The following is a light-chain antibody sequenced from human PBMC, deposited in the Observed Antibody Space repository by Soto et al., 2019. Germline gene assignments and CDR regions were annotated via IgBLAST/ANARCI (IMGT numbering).Light chain of an antibody. CDR1: QSVSSTY. Sequence: EIVLTQSPGTLSLSPGERATLSCRASQSVSSTYVAWYQQNPGEAPMLLIYGASSTATGIPDRFSGSGCETDFTLTISRMEPEDFAVYFCQQYGSSSYTFGQGTKLEIK. CDR2: GAS. V-gene: IGKV3-20*01. J-gene: IGKJ2*01. CDR3: QQYGSSSYT.